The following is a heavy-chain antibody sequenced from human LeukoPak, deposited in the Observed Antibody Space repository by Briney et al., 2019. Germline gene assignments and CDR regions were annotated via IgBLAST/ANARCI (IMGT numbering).Heavy chain of an antibody. CDR3: ARDTGYSSGWGYYYYYYMDV. D-gene: IGHD6-19*01. J-gene: IGHJ6*03. CDR2: IYSTGST. CDR1: GGSISNYY. Sequence: SETLSLTCTVSGGSISNYYWSWIRQPAGKGLEWIGRIYSTGSTNYNPSLKSRVTMSVDTSKNQFSLKLSSVTAADTAVYYCARDTGYSSGWGYYYYYYMDVWGKGTTVTISS. V-gene: IGHV4-4*07.